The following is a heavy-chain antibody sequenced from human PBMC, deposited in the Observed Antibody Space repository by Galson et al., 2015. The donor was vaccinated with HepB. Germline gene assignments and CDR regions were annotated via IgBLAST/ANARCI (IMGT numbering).Heavy chain of an antibody. Sequence: SLRLSCAASGFTFSSYAMTWVRQAPGKGLEWVSSIFDSGDRTYYADSVKGRFTVSRDNSKNTLYLQMNSLRAEDTAVHYCAKYRGGITTIFDYWGQGTLVTVSS. V-gene: IGHV3-23*01. D-gene: IGHD3-22*01. CDR3: AKYRGGITTIFDY. CDR1: GFTFSSYA. CDR2: IFDSGDRT. J-gene: IGHJ4*02.